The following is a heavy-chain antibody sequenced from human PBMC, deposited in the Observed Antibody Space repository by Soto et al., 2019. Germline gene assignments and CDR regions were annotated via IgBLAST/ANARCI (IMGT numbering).Heavy chain of an antibody. CDR2: ISAYNGNT. V-gene: IGHV1-18*04. CDR3: ASPAGIAMAGTDYYYYGKDV. CDR1: GYTFTSYG. D-gene: IGHD6-19*01. J-gene: IGHJ6*02. Sequence: VASVKVSCKASGYTFTSYGISWVRQAPGQGLEWMGWISAYNGNTNYAQKLQGRVTMTTDTSTSTAYMELRSLRSDDTAVYYCASPAGIAMAGTDYYYYGKDVWGQGTTVTVSS.